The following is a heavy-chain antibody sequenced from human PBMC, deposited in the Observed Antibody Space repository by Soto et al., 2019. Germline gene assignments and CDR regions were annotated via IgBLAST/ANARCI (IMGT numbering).Heavy chain of an antibody. CDR1: GFTFSTYA. Sequence: GGSLRLSCAAAGFTFSTYAMSWVRQTPGKRLEWVSIISGRGSSTYYADSVKGRFTISRDNSKNTLYLQMNSLRAEDTAVYYCAKEGVSDFWSGYYTQWYFAYWGQGTLVTVSS. J-gene: IGHJ4*02. CDR3: AKEGVSDFWSGYYTQWYFAY. V-gene: IGHV3-23*01. D-gene: IGHD3-3*01. CDR2: ISGRGSST.